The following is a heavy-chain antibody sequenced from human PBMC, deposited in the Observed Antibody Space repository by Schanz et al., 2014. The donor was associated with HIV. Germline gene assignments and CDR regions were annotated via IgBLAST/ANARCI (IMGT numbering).Heavy chain of an antibody. CDR2: MWYDESHK. CDR3: ARGEVPSLGMDV. J-gene: IGHJ6*02. D-gene: IGHD1-26*01. Sequence: QVQLVESGGGVVQPGRSLRLSCTASGFTFSSSGMHWVRQAPGKGLEWVAAMWYDESHKGYADSVKGRFTISRDNSKKTLYLQMNSLRAEDTAVYYCARGEVPSLGMDVWGQGTTVTVSS. CDR1: GFTFSSSG. V-gene: IGHV3-33*01.